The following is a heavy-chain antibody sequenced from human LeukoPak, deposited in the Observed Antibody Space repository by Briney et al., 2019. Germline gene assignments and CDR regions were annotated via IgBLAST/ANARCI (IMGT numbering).Heavy chain of an antibody. V-gene: IGHV3-48*03. J-gene: IGHJ6*03. Sequence: TGGSLRLSCAASGFTFSSYEMNWVRQAPGKGLEWVSYISSSGSTIYYADSVKGRFTISRDNAKNSLYLQMNSLRAEDTAVYYCARDWTYAMVRGVTIIDYYYMDVWGKGTTVTVSS. CDR3: ARDWTYAMVRGVTIIDYYYMDV. CDR1: GFTFSSYE. CDR2: ISSSGSTI. D-gene: IGHD3-10*01.